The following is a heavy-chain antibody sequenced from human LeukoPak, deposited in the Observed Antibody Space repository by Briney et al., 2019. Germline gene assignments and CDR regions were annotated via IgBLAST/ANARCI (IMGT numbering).Heavy chain of an antibody. CDR2: INHSGST. CDR3: ASVILNYYYMDV. CDR1: GGSFSGYY. V-gene: IGHV4-34*01. D-gene: IGHD3-16*02. J-gene: IGHJ6*03. Sequence: SETLSLTCAVYGGSFSGYYWSWIRQPPGKGLEWIGEINHSGSTNYNPSLKSRVTISVDTSKNQFSLKLSSVAAADTVVYYCASVILNYYYMDVWGKGTTVTVSS.